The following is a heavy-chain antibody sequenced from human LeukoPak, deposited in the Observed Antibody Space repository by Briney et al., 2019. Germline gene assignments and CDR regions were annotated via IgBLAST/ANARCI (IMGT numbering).Heavy chain of an antibody. CDR3: ATGLFEEGNNWFDP. J-gene: IGHJ5*02. Sequence: ASVKVSCKASGYTFADYYMHWERQAPGQGLEWLGRINPYNGDTNYAQRFQGRVTMTRDTSITTAYMELSRLTYDDTAVYYCATGLFEEGNNWFDPWGQGTLVTVSS. V-gene: IGHV1-2*06. CDR2: INPYNGDT. CDR1: GYTFADYY.